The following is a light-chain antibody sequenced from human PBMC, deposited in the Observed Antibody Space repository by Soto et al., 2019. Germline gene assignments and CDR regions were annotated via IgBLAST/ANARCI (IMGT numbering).Light chain of an antibody. CDR3: QSADSSGTYVV. CDR1: ALPKQY. J-gene: IGLJ2*01. V-gene: IGLV3-25*03. CDR2: KDT. Sequence: SYELTQPPSVSVSPGQTARNTCSGDALPKQYAYWYQQKPGQAPVLVIYKDTARPSGIPERFSGSSSGTTVTLTISGVQGEDEADYYCQSADSSGTYVVFGGGTKLTVL.